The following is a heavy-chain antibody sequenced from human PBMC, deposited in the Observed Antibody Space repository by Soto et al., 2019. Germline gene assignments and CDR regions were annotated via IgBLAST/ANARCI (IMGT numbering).Heavy chain of an antibody. CDR1: GGTFSSYA. D-gene: IGHD3-22*01. J-gene: IGHJ4*02. Sequence: SVKVSFKASGGTFSSYAISWVRQAPGQGLEWMGGIIPIFGTANYAQKFQGRVTITADESTSTAYMELSSLRSEDTAVYYCRITMIVVVITGDYWGQGTLVTVSS. CDR2: IIPIFGTA. CDR3: RITMIVVVITGDY. V-gene: IGHV1-69*13.